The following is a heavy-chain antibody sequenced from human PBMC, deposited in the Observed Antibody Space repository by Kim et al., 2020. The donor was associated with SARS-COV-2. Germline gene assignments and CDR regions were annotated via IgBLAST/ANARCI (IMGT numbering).Heavy chain of an antibody. V-gene: IGHV1-2*04. CDR3: ARARVGYYDSSGWGDYYGMDV. CDR1: GYTFTGYY. D-gene: IGHD3-22*01. CDR2: INPNSGGT. Sequence: ASVKVSCKASGYTFTGYYMHWVRQAPGQGLEWMGWINPNSGGTNYAQKFQGWVTMTRDTSISTAYMELSRLRSDDTAVYYCARARVGYYDSSGWGDYYGMDVWGQGTTVTVSS. J-gene: IGHJ6*02.